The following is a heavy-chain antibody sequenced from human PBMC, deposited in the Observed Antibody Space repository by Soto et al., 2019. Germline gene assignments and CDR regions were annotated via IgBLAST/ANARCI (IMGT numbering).Heavy chain of an antibody. J-gene: IGHJ6*03. CDR3: ARTQNYCTNGVCPYYYYYYMDV. CDR1: GYTFTSYG. D-gene: IGHD2-8*01. Sequence: ASVKVSCKASGYTFTSYGISWVRQAPGQGLEWMGWISAYNGNTNYAQKLQGRVTMTTDTSTSTAYMELRSLRSGNTAVYYCARTQNYCTNGVCPYYYYYYMDVWGKGTTVTVSS. V-gene: IGHV1-18*01. CDR2: ISAYNGNT.